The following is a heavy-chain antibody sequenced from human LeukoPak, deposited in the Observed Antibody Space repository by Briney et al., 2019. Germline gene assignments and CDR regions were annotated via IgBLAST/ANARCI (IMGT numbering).Heavy chain of an antibody. V-gene: IGHV4-59*08. CDR1: GGSISSYY. CDR3: ARQGGPYGDLDY. Sequence: PSETLSLTCTVSGGSISSYYWSWIRQPPGKGLEWIGYIYYSGTTNYNPSLKSRVTISVDTSKNQFSLKLTSVTAADTAVYYCARQGGPYGDLDYWGQGTLVTVSS. D-gene: IGHD4-17*01. CDR2: IYYSGTT. J-gene: IGHJ4*02.